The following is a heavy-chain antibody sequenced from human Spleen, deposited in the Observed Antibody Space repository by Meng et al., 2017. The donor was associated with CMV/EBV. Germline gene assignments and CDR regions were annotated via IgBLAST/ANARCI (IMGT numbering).Heavy chain of an antibody. CDR3: GRGTYSSSVDY. CDR1: GGSISSSSYY. CDR2: INHSGST. D-gene: IGHD6-6*01. Sequence: SETLSLTCTVSGGSISSSSYYWGWIRQPPGKGLEWIGEINHSGSTNYNPSLKSRVTISVDTSKNQFSLKLSSVTAADTAVYYCGRGTYSSSVDYWGQGTLVTVSS. V-gene: IGHV4-39*07. J-gene: IGHJ4*02.